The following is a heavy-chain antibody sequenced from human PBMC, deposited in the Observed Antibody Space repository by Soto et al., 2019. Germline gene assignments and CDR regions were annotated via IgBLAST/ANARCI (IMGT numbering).Heavy chain of an antibody. CDR1: GGTFSSYT. CDR2: IIPILGIE. J-gene: IGHJ4*02. Sequence: QVQLVQSGAEVKKPGSSVKVSCKASGGTFSSYTISWVRQAPGQGLEWMGRIIPILGIENYAQKFQGRVTITSDKSTSTAYMELSSLRSEDTAVYYCASDRDGRTRPYDYWGQGTLVTVSS. CDR3: ASDRDGRTRPYDY. V-gene: IGHV1-69*02. D-gene: IGHD2-21*01.